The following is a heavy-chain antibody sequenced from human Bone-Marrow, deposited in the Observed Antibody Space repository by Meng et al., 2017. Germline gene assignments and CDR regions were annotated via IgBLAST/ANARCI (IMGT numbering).Heavy chain of an antibody. CDR3: ARLDDTGIDY. Sequence: QPQLQESGPGLVRPSEALSLTCTVSCGSFSSSFFYWGWVRQPPGKGLEWIGSIYYTGSTYYNPSLKSRVTISIDTSKNQFSLKLSSVTAADTAVYYCARLDDTGIDYWGQGILVTVSS. CDR2: IYYTGST. D-gene: IGHD5-18*01. V-gene: IGHV4-39*01. J-gene: IGHJ4*02. CDR1: CGSFSSSFFY.